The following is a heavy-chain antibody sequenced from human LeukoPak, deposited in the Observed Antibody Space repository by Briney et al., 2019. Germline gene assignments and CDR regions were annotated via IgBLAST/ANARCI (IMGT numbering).Heavy chain of an antibody. CDR2: IYYSGNT. CDR1: GDSIRSYY. Sequence: SETLSLTCSVSGDSIRSYYWSWIRQPPGKGLEWIGYIYYSGNTYYNPSLKSRATISVDTSQNQFSLKVSSVTAADTAVYYCARRRLHDNWFDPWGQGTLVTVSS. V-gene: IGHV4-59*08. J-gene: IGHJ5*02. CDR3: ARRRLHDNWFDP.